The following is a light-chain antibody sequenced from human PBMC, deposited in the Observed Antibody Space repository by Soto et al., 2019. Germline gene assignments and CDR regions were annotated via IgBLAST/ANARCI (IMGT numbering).Light chain of an antibody. J-gene: IGLJ1*01. CDR3: FSHRSGDSHV. CDR2: GVT. Sequence: QLVLTQPASVSGSPGQSITISCTGTSSDIGAYNYVSWYQQYPGKAPKLMIYGVTNRPSGVSNRFSGSKTGNTASLTISGLQAEDEADYYCFSHRSGDSHVFGTGTKLTVL. V-gene: IGLV2-14*01. CDR1: SSDIGAYNY.